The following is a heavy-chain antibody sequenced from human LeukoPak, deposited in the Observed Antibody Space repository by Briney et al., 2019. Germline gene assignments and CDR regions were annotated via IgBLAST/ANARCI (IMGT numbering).Heavy chain of an antibody. Sequence: GGSLRLSCAASGVTFSSHSMHWVCQAPGKGLEWVSYISSSGTYTNYADSVKGRFTISRDNAKKSLYLQMNSLRAEDTAVYYCARALPNRWYFFDYWGQGTLVTVSS. CDR3: ARALPNRWYFFDY. V-gene: IGHV3-48*03. CDR1: GVTFSSHS. CDR2: ISSSGTYT. J-gene: IGHJ4*02. D-gene: IGHD6-13*01.